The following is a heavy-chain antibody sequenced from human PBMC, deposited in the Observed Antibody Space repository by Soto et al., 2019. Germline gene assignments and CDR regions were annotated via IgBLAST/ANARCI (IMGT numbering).Heavy chain of an antibody. V-gene: IGHV2-5*05. CDR2: IYWDDDE. D-gene: IGHD6-13*01. Sequence: SGPTLVNPTQTLTLTCTFSGFSLSTSGVGVGWIRQPPGKALEWLAVIYWDDDERYGPSLRSRLTITKDTSRNQVVLTMTNTDPVDTATYFCAHTLWYNYFDYWGQ. J-gene: IGHJ4*02. CDR1: GFSLSTSGVG. CDR3: AHTLWYNYFDY.